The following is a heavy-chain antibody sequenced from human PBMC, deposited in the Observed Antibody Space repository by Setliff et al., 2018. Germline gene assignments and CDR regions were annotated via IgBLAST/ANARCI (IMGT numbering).Heavy chain of an antibody. J-gene: IGHJ6*03. D-gene: IGHD3-22*01. V-gene: IGHV1-69*05. Sequence: ASVKVSCKASGATFSSYGISWVRQAPGQGLEWMGGTIPMFGTTEYAQKFQGRLTIITDESTNTAFMQLSSLRSGDTAVYYCVREGVDSRSSTDYRYYMDVWGKGTTVTVS. CDR3: VREGVDSRSSTDYRYYMDV. CDR2: TIPMFGTT. CDR1: GATFSSYG.